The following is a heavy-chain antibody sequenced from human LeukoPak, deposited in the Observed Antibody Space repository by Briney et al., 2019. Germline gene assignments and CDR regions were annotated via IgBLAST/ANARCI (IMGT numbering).Heavy chain of an antibody. J-gene: IGHJ4*02. CDR3: AIDTQIVVVVAAGVGPNFDY. CDR1: GFTFSSYA. Sequence: GRSLRLSCAASGFTFSSYAMHWVRQAPGKGLEWVAVISYDGSNKYYADSVKGRFTISRDNSKNTLYLQMNSLRAEDTAVYYCAIDTQIVVVVAAGVGPNFDYWGQGTLVTVSS. V-gene: IGHV3-30-3*01. D-gene: IGHD2-15*01. CDR2: ISYDGSNK.